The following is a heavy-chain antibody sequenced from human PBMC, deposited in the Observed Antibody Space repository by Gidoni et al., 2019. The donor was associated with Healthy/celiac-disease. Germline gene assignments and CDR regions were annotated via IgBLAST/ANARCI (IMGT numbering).Heavy chain of an antibody. D-gene: IGHD3-22*01. J-gene: IGHJ5*02. CDR1: GGTFSSYA. Sequence: QVQLVQSGAEVKKPGSSVKVSCKASGGTFSSYAISWVRQAPGQGLEWMGRIIPILGIANYAQKFQGRVTITADKSTSTAYMELSSLRSEDTAVYYCASSPVVVIKGNWFDPWGQGTLVTVSS. V-gene: IGHV1-69*09. CDR3: ASSPVVVIKGNWFDP. CDR2: IIPILGIA.